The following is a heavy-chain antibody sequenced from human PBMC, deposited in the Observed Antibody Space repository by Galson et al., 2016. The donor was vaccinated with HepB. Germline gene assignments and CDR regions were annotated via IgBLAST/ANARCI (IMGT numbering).Heavy chain of an antibody. CDR2: IWPDASNE. J-gene: IGHJ6*03. Sequence: SLRLSCAASVFTFSCCGMHWVRQAPGKGLEWVAVIWPDASNEKYADAVKGRFTISRDNSKNTVYLQMNNLRVEDTAVYYCAKEGHYGGHFYMDVWGEGTTVTVSS. CDR1: VFTFSCCG. D-gene: IGHD4-17*01. V-gene: IGHV3-33*06. CDR3: AKEGHYGGHFYMDV.